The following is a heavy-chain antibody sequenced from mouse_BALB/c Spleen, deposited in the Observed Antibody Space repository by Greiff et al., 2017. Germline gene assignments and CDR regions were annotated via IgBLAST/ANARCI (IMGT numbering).Heavy chain of an antibody. CDR3: ARDYYGRYYFDY. J-gene: IGHJ2*01. CDR2: IYPGDGDT. V-gene: IGHV1-87*01. CDR1: GYTFTSYW. Sequence: VQLQQSGAELARPGASVKLSCKASGYTFTSYWMQWVKQRPGQGLEWIGAIYPGDGDTRYTQKFKGKATLTADKSSSTAYMQLSSLASEDSAVYYCARDYYGRYYFDYGGQGTTLTVSS. D-gene: IGHD1-1*01.